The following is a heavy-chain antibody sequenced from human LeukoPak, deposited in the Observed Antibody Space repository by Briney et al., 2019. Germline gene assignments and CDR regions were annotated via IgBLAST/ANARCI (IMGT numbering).Heavy chain of an antibody. D-gene: IGHD3-22*01. CDR1: GFTFSSYW. CDR2: IKQDGSEK. J-gene: IGHJ4*02. CDR3: ARDPRGGIYYYDSSGKTDSRGR. Sequence: GGSLRLSCAASGFTFSSYWMSWVRQAPGKGLEWVANIKQDGSEKYYVDSVKGRLTISRDNAKNSLYLQMNSLRAEDTAVYYCARDPRGGIYYYDSSGKTDSRGRGGQGTLVTVSS. V-gene: IGHV3-7*01.